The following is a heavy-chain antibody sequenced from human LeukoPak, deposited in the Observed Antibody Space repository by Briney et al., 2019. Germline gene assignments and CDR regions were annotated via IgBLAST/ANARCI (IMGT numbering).Heavy chain of an antibody. Sequence: GGSLRLSCAASGSTFSTYSMNWVRQTPGKGLEWVAYISSSSTTILYADSVKGRLTISRDNAKNSLYLQMNSLGAADTAVYYCARGVRGSGSYKPSDYWGQGTLVTVSS. CDR2: ISSSSTTI. J-gene: IGHJ4*02. V-gene: IGHV3-48*04. CDR1: GSTFSTYS. CDR3: ARGVRGSGSYKPSDY. D-gene: IGHD3-10*01.